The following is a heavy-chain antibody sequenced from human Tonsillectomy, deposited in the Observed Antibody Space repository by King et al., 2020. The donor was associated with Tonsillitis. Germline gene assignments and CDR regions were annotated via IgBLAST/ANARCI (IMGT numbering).Heavy chain of an antibody. D-gene: IGHD6-19*01. J-gene: IGHJ4*02. CDR2: VSAIGGST. V-gene: IGHV3-23*04. CDR1: GFTFSLYA. CDR3: AKGGQWLALTYFDY. Sequence: VQLVESGGGLVQPGGSLRLSCAASGFTFSLYAMSWVRQALGKGLEWVSPVSAIGGSTYYADSVKGRFTISRDNSKNTLYLQMNSLIAEDTAVYYCAKGGQWLALTYFDYWGQGTLVTVSS.